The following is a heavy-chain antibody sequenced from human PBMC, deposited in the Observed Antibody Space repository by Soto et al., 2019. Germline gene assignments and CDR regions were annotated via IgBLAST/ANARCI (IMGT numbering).Heavy chain of an antibody. V-gene: IGHV4-59*01. Sequence: SETLSLTCAVYDGSFSGYYWSWIRKPPGKGLEWIGYIYYSGSTNYNPSLKSRVTISVDTSKNQFSLKLISVTTADTAVYFCAREGNLGRWIQPLDSWGQGTLVTVSS. D-gene: IGHD2-2*03. CDR2: IYYSGST. CDR3: AREGNLGRWIQPLDS. CDR1: DGSFSGYY. J-gene: IGHJ4*02.